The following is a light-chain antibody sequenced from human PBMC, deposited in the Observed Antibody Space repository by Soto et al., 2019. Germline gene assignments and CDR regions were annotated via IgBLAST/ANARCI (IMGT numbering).Light chain of an antibody. CDR1: QSVRNNF. CDR3: QHCGSPPRT. Sequence: EIVLTQSPGTLSLSPGEGATLSCRASQSVRNNFLAWYQQKPGQAPRLLIYGASNRATGVPDRFSGGGSGTDFTLTIRRLEPEDFAVYYCQHCGSPPRTFGQGTKVEIK. V-gene: IGKV3-20*01. J-gene: IGKJ1*01. CDR2: GAS.